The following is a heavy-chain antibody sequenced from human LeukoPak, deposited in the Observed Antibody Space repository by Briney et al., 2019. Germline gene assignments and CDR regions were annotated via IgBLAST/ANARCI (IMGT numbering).Heavy chain of an antibody. Sequence: QSGGSLRLSCAASGFTFSSYAMHWVRQAPGKGLEWVAVISYDGSNKYYADSVKGRFTISRDNSKNTLYLQMNSLRAEDTAVYYCARSRSSSSIDYWGQGTLVTVSS. CDR2: ISYDGSNK. D-gene: IGHD6-6*01. CDR1: GFTFSSYA. J-gene: IGHJ4*02. V-gene: IGHV3-30-3*01. CDR3: ARSRSSSSIDY.